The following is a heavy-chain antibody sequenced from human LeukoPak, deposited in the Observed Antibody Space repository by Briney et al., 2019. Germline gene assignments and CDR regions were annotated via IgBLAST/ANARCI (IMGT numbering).Heavy chain of an antibody. J-gene: IGHJ4*02. CDR2: IYYTGST. CDR3: ASHRHNGGHHF. V-gene: IGHV4-39*01. CDR1: GGSISSSSCY. D-gene: IGHD3-16*01. Sequence: PSETLSLTCTVSGGSISSSSCYWGWVRQPPGKGLEWIGSIYYTGSTYYNSALNSRLTISVDTSKNQFSLNLASVTATDTAVYYFASHRHNGGHHFWGQGTLVTVSS.